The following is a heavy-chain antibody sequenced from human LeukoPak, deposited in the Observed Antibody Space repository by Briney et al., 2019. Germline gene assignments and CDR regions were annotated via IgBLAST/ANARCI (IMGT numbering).Heavy chain of an antibody. V-gene: IGHV1-2*02. J-gene: IGHJ4*02. CDR1: GYTFTGYY. CDR2: INPNSGGT. CDR3: ARSMVRGVIIPTARY. Sequence: GASVKVSCKASGYTFTGYYMHWVRQAPGQGLEWMGWINPNSGGTNYAQKFQGRVTMTRDTSISTAYMELSRLRSDDTAVYYCARSMVRGVIIPTARYWGQGTLVTVSS. D-gene: IGHD3-10*01.